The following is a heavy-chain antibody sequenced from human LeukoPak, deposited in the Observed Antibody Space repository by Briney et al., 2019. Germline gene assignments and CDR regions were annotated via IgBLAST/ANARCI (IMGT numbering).Heavy chain of an antibody. J-gene: IGHJ4*02. CDR2: ISGSGGST. CDR3: ARSYPSVEDV. Sequence: GGSLRLSCAASGFTFSSYAMSWVRQAPGKGLEWVSAISGSGGSTYYAGSVKGRFTISRDNSKNTLYPQMNSLRAEDTAVYYCARSYPSVEDVWGQGTLVTVSS. V-gene: IGHV3-23*01. D-gene: IGHD5-24*01. CDR1: GFTFSSYA.